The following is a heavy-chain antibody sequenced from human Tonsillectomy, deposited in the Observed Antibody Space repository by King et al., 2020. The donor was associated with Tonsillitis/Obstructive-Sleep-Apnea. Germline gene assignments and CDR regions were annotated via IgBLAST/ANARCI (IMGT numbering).Heavy chain of an antibody. D-gene: IGHD2-2*01. Sequence: VQLVESGGGLVKPGGSLRLSCAASGFTFSDYYMSWIRQAPGKGLEWVSYISSSGRTIYYADPVKGRFTISRDNAKNSLYLQMNSLRAEDTAVYYCARSGCSSTSCYFHYYYYYYMDVWRKGTTVTVSS. CDR1: GFTFSDYY. J-gene: IGHJ6*03. V-gene: IGHV3-11*01. CDR2: ISSSGRTI. CDR3: ARSGCSSTSCYFHYYYYYYMDV.